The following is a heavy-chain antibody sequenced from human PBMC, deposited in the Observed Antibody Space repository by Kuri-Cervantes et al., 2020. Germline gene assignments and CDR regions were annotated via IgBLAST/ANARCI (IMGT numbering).Heavy chain of an antibody. CDR2: IFSNDEK. Sequence: SGPTLVKPTETLTLTCTVSGFSLSNARMGVSWIRQPPGKALEWLAHIFSNDEKSYSTPLKSRLTISKDTSKSQVVLTMTNMDPVDTATYYCAHTSGSYTDYWGQGTLVTVSS. CDR3: AHTSGSYTDY. V-gene: IGHV2-26*01. CDR1: GFSLSNARMG. J-gene: IGHJ4*02. D-gene: IGHD1-26*01.